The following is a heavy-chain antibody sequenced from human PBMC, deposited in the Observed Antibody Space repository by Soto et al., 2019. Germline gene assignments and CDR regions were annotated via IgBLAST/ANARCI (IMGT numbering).Heavy chain of an antibody. J-gene: IGHJ6*02. CDR1: GGTFSSYA. V-gene: IGHV1-69*13. CDR2: IIPIFGTA. CDR3: ARDSASDSSGYYMSDYYYYGMDV. D-gene: IGHD3-22*01. Sequence: SVKVSCKASGGTFSSYAISWVRQAPGQGLEWMGGIIPIFGTANYAQKFQGRVTITADESTSTAYMELSSLRSEDTAVYYCARDSASDSSGYYMSDYYYYGMDVWGQGTTVTSP.